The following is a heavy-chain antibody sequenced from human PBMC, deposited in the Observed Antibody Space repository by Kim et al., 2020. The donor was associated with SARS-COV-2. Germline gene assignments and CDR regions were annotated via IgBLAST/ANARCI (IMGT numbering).Heavy chain of an antibody. J-gene: IGHJ6*01. Sequence: SETLSLTCAVYGGSFSGYYWSWIRQPPGKGLEWIGEINHSGSTNYNPSLKSRVTISVDTSKNQFSLKLSSVTAADTAVYYCARATRITMVRGVITPSYY. CDR2: INHSGST. D-gene: IGHD3-10*01. V-gene: IGHV4-34*01. CDR1: GGSFSGYY. CDR3: ARATRITMVRGVITPSYY.